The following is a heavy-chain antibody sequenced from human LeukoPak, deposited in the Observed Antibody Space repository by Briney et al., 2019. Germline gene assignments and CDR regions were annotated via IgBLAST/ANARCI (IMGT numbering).Heavy chain of an antibody. J-gene: IGHJ4*02. D-gene: IGHD3-10*01. CDR2: INHSRST. CDR1: GGSPSGYY. V-gene: IGHV4-34*01. Sequence: SETLSLTCAVYGGSPSGYYWSWIRQPPGKGLEWIGEINHSRSTNYNPSRKSRVTISVDTSKNQFSLRLSSVTAADTAVYYCARLVRGVSDYWGQGTLVTVSS. CDR3: ARLVRGVSDY.